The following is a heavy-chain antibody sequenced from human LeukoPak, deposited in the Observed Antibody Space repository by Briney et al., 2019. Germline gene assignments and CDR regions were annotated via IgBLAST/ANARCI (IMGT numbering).Heavy chain of an antibody. CDR1: GYTFTSYY. CDR3: ARPRWLEDPTFDY. CDR2: INPSGGST. Sequence: GASVTVSCTASGYTFTSYYMHWVRQAPGQGLEWMGIINPSGGSTSYAQKFQGRVTMTRDTSTSTVYMELSSLRSEDTAVYYCARPRWLEDPTFDYWGQETLVTVSS. V-gene: IGHV1-46*01. J-gene: IGHJ4*02. D-gene: IGHD3-10*01.